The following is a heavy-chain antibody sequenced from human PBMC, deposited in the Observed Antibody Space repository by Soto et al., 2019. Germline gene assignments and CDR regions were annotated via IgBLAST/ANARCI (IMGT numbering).Heavy chain of an antibody. Sequence: SETLSLTCAVSGGSISSSNWWSWVRQPPGKGLEWIGEIYHSGSTNYNPSLKSRVTISVDKSKNQFSLKLSSVTAADTAVYYCARPHFMEAAAGSDYYYYGMDVWGQGTTVTVSS. CDR3: ARPHFMEAAAGSDYYYYGMDV. J-gene: IGHJ6*02. CDR1: GGSISSSNW. D-gene: IGHD6-13*01. CDR2: IYHSGST. V-gene: IGHV4-4*02.